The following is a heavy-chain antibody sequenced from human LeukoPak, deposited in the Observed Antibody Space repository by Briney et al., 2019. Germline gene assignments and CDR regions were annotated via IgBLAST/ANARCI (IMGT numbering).Heavy chain of an antibody. V-gene: IGHV4-39*07. CDR1: GGSISSSSYY. CDR2: IYYSGST. Sequence: SETLSLTCTVSGGSISSSSYYWGWIRQPPGKGLEWIGSIYYSGSTYYNPSLKSRVTISEDTSKNQFSLKLSSVTAADTAVYYCARLQYSSGWPHFDYWGQGTLVTVSS. D-gene: IGHD6-19*01. J-gene: IGHJ4*02. CDR3: ARLQYSSGWPHFDY.